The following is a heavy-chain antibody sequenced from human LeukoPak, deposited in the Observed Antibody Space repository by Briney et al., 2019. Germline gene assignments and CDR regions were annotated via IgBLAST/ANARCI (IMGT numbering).Heavy chain of an antibody. J-gene: IGHJ4*02. CDR1: GGSISASY. Sequence: SGTLSLTCTVSGGSISASYWTWIRQPPGKALEWIGYIYTSGSTNYNPSLKSRVTLSVDTSENQCSLKLSSVTAADTAVYYCARGRRNDFWSGYYSYARLPEYYFDYWGQGTLVTVSS. D-gene: IGHD3-3*01. CDR3: ARGRRNDFWSGYYSYARLPEYYFDY. CDR2: IYTSGST. V-gene: IGHV4-4*09.